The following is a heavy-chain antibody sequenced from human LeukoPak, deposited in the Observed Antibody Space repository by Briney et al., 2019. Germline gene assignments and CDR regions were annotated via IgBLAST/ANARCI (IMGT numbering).Heavy chain of an antibody. J-gene: IGHJ6*03. CDR2: IYYSGST. CDR1: GGSISSSSYY. V-gene: IGHV4-39*07. Sequence: SETLSLTCTVSGGSISSSSYYWGWIRQPPGKGLEWIGSIYYSGSTYYNPSLKSRVTISVDTSKNQFSLKLSSVTAADTAVYYCARDYTAMAHYYYYYYMDVWGKGTTVTVSS. D-gene: IGHD5-18*01. CDR3: ARDYTAMAHYYYYYYMDV.